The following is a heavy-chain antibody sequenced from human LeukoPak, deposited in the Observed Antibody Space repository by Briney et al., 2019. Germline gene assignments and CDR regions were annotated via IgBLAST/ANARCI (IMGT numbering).Heavy chain of an antibody. CDR2: ISYDGSNK. V-gene: IGHV3-30-3*01. CDR3: ARDQYSSSWYLYYYGMDV. J-gene: IGHJ6*02. D-gene: IGHD6-13*01. Sequence: HPGGSLRLSCAASGFTFSSYAMHWVRQAPGKGLEWVAVISYDGSNKYYADSVKGRFTISRDNAKNSLYLQMNSLRAEDTAVYYCARDQYSSSWYLYYYGMDVWGQGTTVTVSS. CDR1: GFTFSSYA.